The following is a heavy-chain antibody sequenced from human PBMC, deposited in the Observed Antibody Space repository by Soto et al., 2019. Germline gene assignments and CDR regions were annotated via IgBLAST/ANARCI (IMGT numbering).Heavy chain of an antibody. D-gene: IGHD5-18*01. V-gene: IGHV2-70*04. CDR3: ARTVDTAMVTRDAFDI. Sequence: ESGPTLVNPTQTVTLTCTLSGISLSTGGVRVNWIRQPPGKALEWLARIDWDDDKFYSTSLKTRLTISKDTSKNQVVLTMTNMEPVDTATYYCARTVDTAMVTRDAFDIWGQGTMVTVSS. CDR1: GISLSTGGVR. CDR2: IDWDDDK. J-gene: IGHJ3*02.